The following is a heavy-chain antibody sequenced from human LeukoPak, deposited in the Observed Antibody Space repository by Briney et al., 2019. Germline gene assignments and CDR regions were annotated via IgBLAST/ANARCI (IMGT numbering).Heavy chain of an antibody. CDR1: GYTFTSYD. D-gene: IGHD3-10*01. Sequence: ASVRVSCKASGYTFTSYDINWVGQATGQGLEGMGWMNPNSGNTGYAQKFQGRVTMTTDTSTSTAYMELRSLRSDDTAVYYCARERPLYYGSGEDYFDYWGQGTLVTVSS. CDR2: MNPNSGNT. CDR3: ARERPLYYGSGEDYFDY. V-gene: IGHV1-8*02. J-gene: IGHJ4*02.